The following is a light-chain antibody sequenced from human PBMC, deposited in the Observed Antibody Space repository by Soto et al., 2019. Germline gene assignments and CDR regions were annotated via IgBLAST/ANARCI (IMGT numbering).Light chain of an antibody. J-gene: IGKJ1*01. CDR2: KAS. V-gene: IGKV1-5*03. CDR1: QSISSW. CDR3: QQCHTYPWT. Sequence: DIQMTQSPSTLSASVGDRVTITCRASQSISSWLAWYQQQPGKAPKLLIYKASSLKSGVPSRFSGSGSGTEFPLPISSLQPDDFATYYCQQCHTYPWTFGQGPKVDIK.